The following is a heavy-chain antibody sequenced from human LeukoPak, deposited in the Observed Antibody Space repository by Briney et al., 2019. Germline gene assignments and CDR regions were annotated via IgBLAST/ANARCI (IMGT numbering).Heavy chain of an antibody. Sequence: GGSLRLSCAASGFTFSSYSMNWVRQAPGKGLEWVSYISSSSSYIYYADSVKGRFTISRDNAKNSLYLQMNSLRAEDTAVYYCARVGSRIDIAFDIWGQGTMVTVSS. D-gene: IGHD1-1*01. CDR3: ARVGSRIDIAFDI. CDR2: ISSSSSYI. CDR1: GFTFSSYS. V-gene: IGHV3-21*01. J-gene: IGHJ3*02.